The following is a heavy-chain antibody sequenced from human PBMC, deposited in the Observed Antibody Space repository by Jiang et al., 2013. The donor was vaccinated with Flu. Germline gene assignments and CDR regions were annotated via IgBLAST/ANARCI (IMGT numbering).Heavy chain of an antibody. CDR2: YNGNT. CDR3: ARVTVVVVAAGYGMDV. Sequence: YNGNTNYAQRLQGRVTMTTDTSTSTAYMELSSLRSEDTAVYYCARVTVVVVAAGYGMDVWGQGTTVTVSS. D-gene: IGHD2-15*01. V-gene: IGHV1-18*01. J-gene: IGHJ6*02.